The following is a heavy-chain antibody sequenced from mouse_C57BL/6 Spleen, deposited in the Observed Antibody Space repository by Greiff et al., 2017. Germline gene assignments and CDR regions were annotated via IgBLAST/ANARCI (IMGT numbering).Heavy chain of an antibody. V-gene: IGHV3-1*01. CDR2: ISYSGST. CDR3: ARGDYDGAMDY. J-gene: IGHJ4*01. CDR1: GYSITSGYD. D-gene: IGHD2-4*01. Sequence: EVQLQESGPGMVKPSQSLSLTCTVTGYSITSGYDWHWIRHFPGNKLEWMGYISYSGSTNYNPSLKSRISITHDTSKNHFFLKLNSVTTEDTATYYCARGDYDGAMDYWGQGTSVTVSS.